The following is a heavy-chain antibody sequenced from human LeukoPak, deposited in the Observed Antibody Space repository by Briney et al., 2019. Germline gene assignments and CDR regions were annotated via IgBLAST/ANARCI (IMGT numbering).Heavy chain of an antibody. J-gene: IGHJ4*02. V-gene: IGHV3-21*01. CDR3: ARAYGSGSYYHGGFDY. CDR1: GFTFSSYR. Sequence: PGGSLRLSCAASGFTFSSYRMNWVRQAPGKGLEWVSSISSSSSYIYYADSVKGRFTISRDNAKNSLYLQMNSLRAEDTAVYYCARAYGSGSYYHGGFDYWGQGTLVTVSS. D-gene: IGHD3-10*01. CDR2: ISSSSSYI.